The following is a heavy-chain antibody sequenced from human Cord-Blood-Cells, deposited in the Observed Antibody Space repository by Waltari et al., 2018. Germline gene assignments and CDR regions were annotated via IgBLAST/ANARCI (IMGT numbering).Heavy chain of an antibody. V-gene: IGHV4-59*01. Sequence: QVQLQESGPGLVKPSETLSLTCTVSGGSISSYYWSWIRQPPGKGLEWIGYIYYSGSTNYNPSLKRRVTISVDTSKSQFSLKLSSVTAADTAVDYCATTSQYGSGSYFAFDIWGQGTMVTVSS. J-gene: IGHJ3*02. D-gene: IGHD3-10*01. CDR1: GGSISSYY. CDR3: ATTSQYGSGSYFAFDI. CDR2: IYYSGST.